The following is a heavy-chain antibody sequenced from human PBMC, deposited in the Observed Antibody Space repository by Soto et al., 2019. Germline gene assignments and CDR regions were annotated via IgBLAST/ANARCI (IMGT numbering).Heavy chain of an antibody. V-gene: IGHV1-69*02. CDR1: GDTFNFYS. D-gene: IGHD3-10*01. CDR3: ASSYGSGYRAFDY. CDR2: VNPIVSMS. J-gene: IGHJ4*02. Sequence: QVQLVQSGAEVKRPGSSVKVSCKASGDTFNFYSINWVRQAPGLGLEWMGRVNPIVSMSNYAQKFQGRFTMTADKSTSTAYMELSSLRSEDPASYYCASSYGSGYRAFDYWGQGALVTVSS.